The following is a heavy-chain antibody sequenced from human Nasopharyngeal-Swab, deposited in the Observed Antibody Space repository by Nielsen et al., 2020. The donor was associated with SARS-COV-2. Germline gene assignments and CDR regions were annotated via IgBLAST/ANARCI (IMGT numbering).Heavy chain of an antibody. D-gene: IGHD6-19*01. CDR2: ISSSSSYI. J-gene: IGHJ3*02. CDR3: ARDLGYSSGRSGGGDGFDI. V-gene: IGHV3-21*01. Sequence: VRQAPGKGLEWVSSISSSSSYIYYADSVKGRFTISRDNAKNSLYLQMNSLRAEDTAVYYCARDLGYSSGRSGGGDGFDIWGQGTMVTVSS.